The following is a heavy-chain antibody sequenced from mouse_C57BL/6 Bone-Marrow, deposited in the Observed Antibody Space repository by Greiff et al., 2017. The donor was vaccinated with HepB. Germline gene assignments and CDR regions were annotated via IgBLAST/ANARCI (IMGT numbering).Heavy chain of an antibody. Sequence: VQLQQSGAELVRPGASVKLSCTASGFNIKDDYMHWVKQRPEQGLEWIGWIDPENGDTEYAPKFQGKATITADTSSNTAYLQLSSLTSEDTAVYYCTKDYYGYDGGFAYWGQGTLVTVSA. J-gene: IGHJ3*01. D-gene: IGHD2-2*01. CDR2: IDPENGDT. CDR3: TKDYYGYDGGFAY. CDR1: GFNIKDDY. V-gene: IGHV14-4*01.